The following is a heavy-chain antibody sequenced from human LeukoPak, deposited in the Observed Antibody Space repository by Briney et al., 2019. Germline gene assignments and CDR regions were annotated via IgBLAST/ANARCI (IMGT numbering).Heavy chain of an antibody. CDR3: TRNSGWYGIS. J-gene: IGHJ4*02. Sequence: TGGSLRLSCAASGLTLNRYAMCWVRQAPGKGLEWVASIEYSGGSAYYADSVKGRFSISREDSKNTLYLQLNSLRAEDTALYYRTRNSGWYGISWGQGTLVTVSS. D-gene: IGHD6-19*01. CDR1: GLTLNRYA. V-gene: IGHV3-23*01. CDR2: IEYSGGSA.